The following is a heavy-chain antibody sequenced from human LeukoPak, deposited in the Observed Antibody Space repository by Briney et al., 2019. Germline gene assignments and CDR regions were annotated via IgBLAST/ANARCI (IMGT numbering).Heavy chain of an antibody. V-gene: IGHV3-23*01. Sequence: PGGSLRLSCAASGFTFSSYAMSWVRQAPGKGLEWVSAISGSGGSTYYADSVKGRFTISRDNSKNTLYLQMNSLRAEDTAVYYCASYRYNWNTRGAFDIWGQGTMVTVSS. J-gene: IGHJ3*02. D-gene: IGHD1-20*01. CDR1: GFTFSSYA. CDR3: ASYRYNWNTRGAFDI. CDR2: ISGSGGST.